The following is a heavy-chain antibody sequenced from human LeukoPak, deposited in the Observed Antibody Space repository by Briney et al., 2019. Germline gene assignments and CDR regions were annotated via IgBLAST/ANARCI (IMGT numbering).Heavy chain of an antibody. D-gene: IGHD6-13*01. V-gene: IGHV1-18*01. J-gene: IGHJ5*02. CDR2: ISAYNGNT. CDR3: ARTTVGQQLVLGGFDP. Sequence: ASVKVSCKASGYTSTSYGISWVRQAPGQGLEWMGWISAYNGNTNYAQKLQGRVTMTTDTSMSTAYMELRSLRSDDTAVYYCARTTVGQQLVLGGFDPWGQGTLVTVSS. CDR1: GYTSTSYG.